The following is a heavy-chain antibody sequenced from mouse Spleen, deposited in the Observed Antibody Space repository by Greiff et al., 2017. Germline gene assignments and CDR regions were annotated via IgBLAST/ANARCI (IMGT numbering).Heavy chain of an antibody. Sequence: EVKLMESGGGLVKPGGSLKLSCAASGFTFSSYTMSWVRQTPAKRLEWVATISSGGGNTYYPDSVKGRFTISRDNARNTLYLQMSSLRSEDTAMYYCARHYYDGSYFFAYWGQGTLVTVSA. V-gene: IGHV5-9*04. CDR3: ARHYYDGSYFFAY. CDR1: GFTFSSYT. CDR2: ISSGGGNT. J-gene: IGHJ3*01. D-gene: IGHD1-1*01.